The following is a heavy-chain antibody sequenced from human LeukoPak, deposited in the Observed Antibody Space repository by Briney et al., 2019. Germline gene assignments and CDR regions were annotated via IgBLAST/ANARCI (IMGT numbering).Heavy chain of an antibody. Sequence: ASVKVSCKVSGYTLTELSMHWVRQAPGKGLEWMGGFDPEDGETIYAQKFQGRVTMTEDTSTDTAYMELSSLRSEDTAVYYCARDRFEGTYYDILTGYYTPPLDYWGQGTLVTVSS. J-gene: IGHJ4*02. V-gene: IGHV1-24*01. CDR3: ARDRFEGTYYDILTGYYTPPLDY. D-gene: IGHD3-9*01. CDR2: FDPEDGET. CDR1: GYTLTELS.